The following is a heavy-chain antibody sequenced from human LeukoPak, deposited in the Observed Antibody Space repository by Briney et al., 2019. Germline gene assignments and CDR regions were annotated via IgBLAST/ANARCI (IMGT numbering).Heavy chain of an antibody. Sequence: SVKVSCKASGFTFTSSAVQWVRQARGQRLEWIGWIVVGSGNTNYAQKFQERVTITRDMSTSTAYMELSSLRSEDTAVYYCAAVLGSGSYLYYFDYWGQGTLSPSPQ. CDR2: IVVGSGNT. J-gene: IGHJ4*02. V-gene: IGHV1-58*01. CDR3: AAVLGSGSYLYYFDY. CDR1: GFTFTSSA. D-gene: IGHD3-10*01.